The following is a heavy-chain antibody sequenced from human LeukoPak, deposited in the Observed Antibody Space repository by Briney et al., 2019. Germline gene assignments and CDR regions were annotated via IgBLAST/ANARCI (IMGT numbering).Heavy chain of an antibody. CDR3: ARARQWLVPNDAFDI. Sequence: GASVKVSCKASGYTFTSYGISWVRQAPGQGLEWMGGIIPIFGTANYAQKFQGRVTITADESTSTAYMELSSLRSEDTAVYYCARARQWLVPNDAFDIWGQGTMVTVSS. D-gene: IGHD6-19*01. J-gene: IGHJ3*02. V-gene: IGHV1-69*13. CDR2: IIPIFGTA. CDR1: GYTFTSYG.